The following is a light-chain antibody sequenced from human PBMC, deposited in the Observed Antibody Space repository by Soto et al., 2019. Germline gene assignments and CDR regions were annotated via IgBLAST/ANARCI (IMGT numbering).Light chain of an antibody. CDR1: QSVSSN. J-gene: IGKJ1*01. Sequence: EIVMTQSPATLSVSPGDRATLSCRASQSVSSNLAWYQQKPGQAPRLLIYGASTRATGIPARFSGSGSGTEFTLTISRLQSEDFAVYYWQQYKNWPPWTFGQGNKVDIK. V-gene: IGKV3-15*01. CDR2: GAS. CDR3: QQYKNWPPWT.